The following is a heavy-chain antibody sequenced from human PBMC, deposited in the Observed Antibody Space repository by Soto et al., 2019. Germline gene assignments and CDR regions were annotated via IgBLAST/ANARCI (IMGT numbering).Heavy chain of an antibody. D-gene: IGHD5-18*01. V-gene: IGHV3-74*01. Sequence: GGSLRLSCAASGFTFSNYWMHWVRQAPGKGLVWVSRINRDGTTTNYADSVKGRFTISRDNAKNTLYLQMNSLRAEDTAVYYCAGPGYSNGNILDHWGRGTLVTVSS. J-gene: IGHJ4*02. CDR3: AGPGYSNGNILDH. CDR2: INRDGTTT. CDR1: GFTFSNYW.